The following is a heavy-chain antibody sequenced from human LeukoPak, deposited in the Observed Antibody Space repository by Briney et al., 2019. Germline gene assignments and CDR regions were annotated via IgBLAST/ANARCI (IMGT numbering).Heavy chain of an antibody. CDR3: ARDRSGYSSGWALDAFDI. CDR2: IKQDEGER. Sequence: GGSLRLSCAASGLTFSSYWMGWIRQAPGKGLEWVANIKQDEGERYYMDSVKGRFTISRDNAKNSLYLQMNSLRVEDTAVYYCARDRSGYSSGWALDAFDIWGQGTMVTVSS. J-gene: IGHJ3*02. CDR1: GLTFSSYW. V-gene: IGHV3-7*01. D-gene: IGHD6-19*01.